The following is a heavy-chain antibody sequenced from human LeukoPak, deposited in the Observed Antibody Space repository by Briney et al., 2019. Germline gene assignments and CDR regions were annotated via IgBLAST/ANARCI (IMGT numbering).Heavy chain of an antibody. CDR3: ARSGADGRYFYY. CDR1: GGSISRSTYH. D-gene: IGHD4-17*01. J-gene: IGHJ4*02. Sequence: PSETLSLTCTVSGGSISRSTYHGGWIRQPPGKGLEWIGTICSGGSTYYSPSLKSRVTISIDTSNNQFFLKLSSVTAADTAVYYCARSGADGRYFYYWGQGTLATVSS. CDR2: ICSGGST. V-gene: IGHV4-39*01.